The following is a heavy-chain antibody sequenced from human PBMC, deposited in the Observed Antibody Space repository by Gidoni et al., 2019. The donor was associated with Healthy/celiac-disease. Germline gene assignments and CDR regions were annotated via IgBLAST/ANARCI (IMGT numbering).Heavy chain of an antibody. Sequence: EVQLVASGGGLVKPGRSLRLSCTASGFTFGDYAMSWFRQAPGKGLEWVGFIRSKAYGGTTEYAASVKGRFTISRDDSKSIAYLQMNSLKTEDTAVYYCTRRQYYDILTPPGTLDGMDVWGQGTTVTVSS. CDR1: GFTFGDYA. V-gene: IGHV3-49*05. CDR2: IRSKAYGGTT. D-gene: IGHD3-9*01. J-gene: IGHJ6*02. CDR3: TRRQYYDILTPPGTLDGMDV.